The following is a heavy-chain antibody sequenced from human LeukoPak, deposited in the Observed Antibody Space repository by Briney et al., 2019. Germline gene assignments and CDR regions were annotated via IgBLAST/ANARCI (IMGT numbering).Heavy chain of an antibody. Sequence: PGGSLRLSCAASGFTFSGSAMHWVRQASGKGLEWVGRIRSKANSYATAYDASVKGRFTISRDDSKNTAYLQMNSLKTEDTAVYYCTRRAAAKGIAAAFDYWGQGTLVTVSS. CDR2: IRSKANSYAT. D-gene: IGHD6-13*01. CDR1: GFTFSGSA. J-gene: IGHJ4*02. V-gene: IGHV3-73*01. CDR3: TRRAAAKGIAAAFDY.